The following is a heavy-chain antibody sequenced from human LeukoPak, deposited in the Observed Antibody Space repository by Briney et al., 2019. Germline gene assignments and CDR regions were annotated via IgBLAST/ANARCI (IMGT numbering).Heavy chain of an antibody. Sequence: PSETPSLTCTVSGGSISSYYWSWIRQPPGKGLEWIGYIYYSGSTNYNPSLKSRVTISVDTSKKEFSLKLTSLTAADTAVYYCARGYDCGGDCYSRWYFDLWGRGTLVTVSS. CDR3: ARGYDCGGDCYSRWYFDL. V-gene: IGHV4-59*08. J-gene: IGHJ2*01. CDR1: GGSISSYY. CDR2: IYYSGST. D-gene: IGHD2-21*01.